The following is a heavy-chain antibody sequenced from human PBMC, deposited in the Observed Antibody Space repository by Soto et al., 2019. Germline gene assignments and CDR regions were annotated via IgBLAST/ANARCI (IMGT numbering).Heavy chain of an antibody. CDR2: ISTYDDKT. D-gene: IGHD3-9*01. V-gene: IGHV1-18*01. J-gene: IGHJ5*02. Sequence: QVQLVQPGAEVKTPGASVKVSCRASGYSFRTHGISWVRQSPGPGLQWIGWISTYDDKTYFPQKFQGRITMTTDTSTSTAYMELRSLSSDDTAVYFCARDLGYYNSCGCFRNWFDPWGQGTLVTVSS. CDR1: GYSFRTHG. CDR3: ARDLGYYNSCGCFRNWFDP.